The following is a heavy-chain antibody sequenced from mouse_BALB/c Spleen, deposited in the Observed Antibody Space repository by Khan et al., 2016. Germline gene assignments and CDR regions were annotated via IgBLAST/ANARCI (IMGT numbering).Heavy chain of an antibody. Sequence: QNQLVQSGPELKKPGETVKISCKASGYTFTNYGMNWVKQAPGKGLKWMGWINTYTGDPTYADDFKGRVAFSVETSASTAYLQLNNLKNEDMATYFCARMDGYYDYWGQGTTLTVSA. CDR2: INTYTGDP. CDR3: ARMDGYYDY. J-gene: IGHJ2*01. D-gene: IGHD2-3*01. V-gene: IGHV9-1*02. CDR1: GYTFTNYG.